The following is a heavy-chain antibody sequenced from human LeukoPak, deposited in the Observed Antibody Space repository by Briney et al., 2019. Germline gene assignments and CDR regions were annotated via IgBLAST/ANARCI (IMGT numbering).Heavy chain of an antibody. CDR1: GGTFSSYA. V-gene: IGHV1-69*04. Sequence: SVKVSCKASGGTFSSYAISWVRQAPGQGLEWMGRIIPILGIANYAQKFQGRVTITADKSTSTAYMELSSLRSEDTAVYYCARDPTPVVTPDDYWGQGTLVTVSS. D-gene: IGHD4-23*01. CDR3: ARDPTPVVTPDDY. J-gene: IGHJ4*02. CDR2: IIPILGIA.